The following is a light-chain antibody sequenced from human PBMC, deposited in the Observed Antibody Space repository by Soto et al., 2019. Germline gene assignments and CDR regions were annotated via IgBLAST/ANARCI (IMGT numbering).Light chain of an antibody. Sequence: QSVLTQPASVSGSPGQSITISCTGTSSDVGNYKYGSWYQQHPGKAPKLMIYEVSNRPSGVSNRFSGSKSGNTASLTISGLQAEDETDYYCFSYTSSGTYVFGTWTKVTV. J-gene: IGLJ1*01. CDR1: SSDVGNYKY. V-gene: IGLV2-14*01. CDR2: EVS. CDR3: FSYTSSGTYV.